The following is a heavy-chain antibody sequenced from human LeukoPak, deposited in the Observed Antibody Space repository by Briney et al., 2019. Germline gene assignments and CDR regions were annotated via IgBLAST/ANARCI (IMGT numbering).Heavy chain of an antibody. V-gene: IGHV2-5*01. CDR1: GFSLSTSGVG. J-gene: IGHJ4*02. D-gene: IGHD3-16*02. Sequence: ESGPTLVYPTQTLTLTCTFSGFSLSTSGVGVGWIRQPPGKALEWLALIYWNDDKRYSPSLKSRLTITKDTSKNQVVLTMTNMDPVDTATYYCAHSQDYVWGSYRQNFDYWGQGTLVTVSS. CDR3: AHSQDYVWGSYRQNFDY. CDR2: IYWNDDK.